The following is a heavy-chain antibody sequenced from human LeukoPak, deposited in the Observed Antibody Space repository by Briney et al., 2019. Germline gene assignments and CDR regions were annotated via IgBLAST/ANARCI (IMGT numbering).Heavy chain of an antibody. CDR3: AKGKCSSNSCYVFDY. J-gene: IGHJ4*02. Sequence: PGGSLTLSCAASGFTFSGYGMHWVRQAPGKGLEWVAFIRYDGTNKYYADSVRGRFTISRDNSKHTLYLQMNSLRAEDTAVYYCAKGKCSSNSCYVFDYWGQGTLVTVSS. CDR1: GFTFSGYG. V-gene: IGHV3-30*02. CDR2: IRYDGTNK. D-gene: IGHD2-2*01.